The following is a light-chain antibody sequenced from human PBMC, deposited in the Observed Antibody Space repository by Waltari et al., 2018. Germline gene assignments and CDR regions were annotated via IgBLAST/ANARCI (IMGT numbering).Light chain of an antibody. V-gene: IGLV2-23*02. J-gene: IGLJ2*01. CDR2: AVS. CDR3: SSYAGSSKGV. Sequence: QSALTQPAPVSGSPGQSITISCTGTSRDVWNYKRVSWYQQHPGKAPKLMIYAVSKRPSGVSDRFSGSKSGDMASLTISGLQPEDEAEYFCSSYAGSSKGVFGGGTKVTVL. CDR1: SRDVWNYKR.